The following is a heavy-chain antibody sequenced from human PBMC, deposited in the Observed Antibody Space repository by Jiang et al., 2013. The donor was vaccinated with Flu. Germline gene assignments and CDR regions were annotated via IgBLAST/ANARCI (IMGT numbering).Heavy chain of an antibody. Sequence: SGSELKKPGASVKISCKASGYTFKAYAMTWVRQAPGQGLEWMGWINTNTGKPTFAQGFTGRFVFSLDTSVTTAYLQISSLKAEDTAVYYCARRGGTPTGGTPTSYYYGLAVWGQGTTVTVSS. D-gene: IGHD1-7*01. CDR1: GYTFKAYA. V-gene: IGHV7-4-1*02. CDR3: ARRGGTPTGGTPTSYYYGLAV. CDR2: INTNTGKP. J-gene: IGHJ6*02.